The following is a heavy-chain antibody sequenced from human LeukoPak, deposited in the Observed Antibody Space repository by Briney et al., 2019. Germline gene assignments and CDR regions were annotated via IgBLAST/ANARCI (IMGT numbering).Heavy chain of an antibody. Sequence: GSLRLSCAASGFTFSSYAMSWVRQAPGKGLEWVSAVSGSGGSTYYADSVKGRFTISRDNSKNTLYLQMNSLRAEDTAVYYCAKDAYYDSSGYYGSYYYYMDVWGKGTTVTVSS. V-gene: IGHV3-23*01. CDR1: GFTFSSYA. CDR3: AKDAYYDSSGYYGSYYYYMDV. CDR2: VSGSGGST. J-gene: IGHJ6*03. D-gene: IGHD3-22*01.